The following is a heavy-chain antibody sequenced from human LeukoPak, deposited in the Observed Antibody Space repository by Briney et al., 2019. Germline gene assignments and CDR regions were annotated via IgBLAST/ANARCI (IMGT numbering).Heavy chain of an antibody. CDR3: ARTSGREKNFDF. CDR2: ISYDGATS. J-gene: IGHJ4*02. CDR1: GFTFSSYA. V-gene: IGHV3-30-3*01. D-gene: IGHD1-26*01. Sequence: PGGSLRLSCAASGFTFSSYAMHWVRQAPGKGLEWVSLISYDGATSFYADSMKGRFTVSRDNSNNTLYLHLSGLKTEDTAIYYCARTSGREKNFDFWGQGTLVTVSP.